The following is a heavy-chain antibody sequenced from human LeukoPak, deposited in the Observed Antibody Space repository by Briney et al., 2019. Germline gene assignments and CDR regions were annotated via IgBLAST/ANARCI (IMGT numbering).Heavy chain of an antibody. CDR2: IYYSGNT. CDR3: ARGVARSSKFHFSYYFDY. V-gene: IGHV4-39*07. J-gene: IGHJ4*02. D-gene: IGHD6-6*01. Sequence: SETLSLTCSVSGDSISTSNSYWGWIRQPPGKGLEWIGSIYYSGNTYYNASLKSRVTISVDMSKNQFSLKLSSVTAADTAVYYCARGVARSSKFHFSYYFDYWGQGTLVTVSS. CDR1: GDSISTSNSY.